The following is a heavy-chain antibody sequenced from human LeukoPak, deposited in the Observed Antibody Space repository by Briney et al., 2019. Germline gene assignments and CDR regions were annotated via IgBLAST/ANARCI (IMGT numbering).Heavy chain of an antibody. CDR3: AKDIQLST. CDR1: GFTFSSYA. Sequence: GGSLRLSCAASGFTFSSYAMSWVRQAPGKGLEWVSAISFSGGSTYYADSVKGRFTISRDNSKNTLSLQMNSLRVEDTAMYFCAKDIQLSTWGLGTMVTVSS. CDR2: ISFSGGST. J-gene: IGHJ3*01. V-gene: IGHV3-23*01. D-gene: IGHD5-24*01.